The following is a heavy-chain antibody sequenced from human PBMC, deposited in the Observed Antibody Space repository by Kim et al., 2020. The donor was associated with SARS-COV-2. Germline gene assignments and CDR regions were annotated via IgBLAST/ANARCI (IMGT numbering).Heavy chain of an antibody. Sequence: GGSLRLSCAASGFTFSSYWMHWVRQAPGKGLVWVSRINSDGSSTSYADSVKGRFTISRDNAKNTLYLQMNSLRAEDTAVYYCAREGVIVVVPAAMHGETNWFDPWGQGTLVTVSS. CDR3: AREGVIVVVPAAMHGETNWFDP. D-gene: IGHD2-2*01. CDR2: INSDGSST. V-gene: IGHV3-74*01. CDR1: GFTFSSYW. J-gene: IGHJ5*02.